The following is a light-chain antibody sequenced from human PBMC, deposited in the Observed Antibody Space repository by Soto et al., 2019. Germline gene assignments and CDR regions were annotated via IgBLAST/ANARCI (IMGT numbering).Light chain of an antibody. J-gene: IGKJ2*01. CDR3: QQSYSAQYP. CDR1: QNVCSF. V-gene: IGKV1-39*01. CDR2: ATS. Sequence: DIQMSQSPSSLSASLGARCSFTCRAGQNVCSFVNWYQQKPGKAPRLLVYATSNLQSGVPSRISGSGSGTEFTLTISSLQPEDFATYFCQQSYSAQYPFGQGTKLEIK.